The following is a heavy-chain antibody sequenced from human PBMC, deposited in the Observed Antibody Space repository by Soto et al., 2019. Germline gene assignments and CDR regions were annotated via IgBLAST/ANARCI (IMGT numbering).Heavy chain of an antibody. Sequence: VQLVQSGAEVKKPGASVKVSCKASGFTFTMYGITWVRQAPGQGLEWMGWTNPYNGNTNYAQKFQGRVTMTTDTSTSTGYIELRSLTSDDTAVYYCARVVAAAPVYYGMDVWGQGTTVTVSS. CDR3: ARVVAAAPVYYGMDV. V-gene: IGHV1-18*01. J-gene: IGHJ6*02. CDR1: GFTFTMYG. D-gene: IGHD2-15*01. CDR2: TNPYNGNT.